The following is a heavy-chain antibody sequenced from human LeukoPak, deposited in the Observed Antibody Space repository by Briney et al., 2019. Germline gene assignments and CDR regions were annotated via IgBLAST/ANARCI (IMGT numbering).Heavy chain of an antibody. CDR3: ASSGPVYFYYYMDV. CDR2: VYTSGST. V-gene: IGHV4-61*02. J-gene: IGHJ6*03. CDR1: GGSISSGSYY. Sequence: SQTLSLTCTVSGGSISSGSYYWSWIRQPAGKGLEWIGRVYTSGSTNSNPSLKSRVTISVDTSKNQFSLKLSSVTAADTAVYYCASSGPVYFYYYMDVWGKGTTVTVSS. D-gene: IGHD3-9*01.